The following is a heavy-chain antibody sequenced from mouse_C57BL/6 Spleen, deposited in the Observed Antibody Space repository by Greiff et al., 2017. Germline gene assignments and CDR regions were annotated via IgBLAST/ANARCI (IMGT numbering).Heavy chain of an antibody. CDR2: ISDGGSYT. D-gene: IGHD2-3*01. V-gene: IGHV5-4*01. CDR3: ARDGDSYDGRDMDS. J-gene: IGHJ4*01. CDR1: GFTFSSYA. Sequence: EVQGVESGGGLVKPGGSLKLSCAASGFTFSSYAMSWVRQTPEKRLEWVATISDGGSYTSYPDNVKGRVTISRDNAKNNLCLQMSHLKSEDTAMYYCARDGDSYDGRDMDSWGQGTSVTVSS.